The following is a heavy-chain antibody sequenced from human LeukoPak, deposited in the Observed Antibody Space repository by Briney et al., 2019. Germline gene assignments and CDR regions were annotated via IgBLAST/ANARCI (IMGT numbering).Heavy chain of an antibody. Sequence: GGSLRLSCEASGFKFDEYVMHWVRQAPGKGLEWVSGINWNSGSIDYADSVKGRFTISRDNAKNSLYLQMNSLRAEDTAVYYCARDRGGAYDFWSGYYTGYFDYWGQGTLVPVSS. CDR3: ARDRGGAYDFWSGYYTGYFDY. CDR2: INWNSGSI. V-gene: IGHV3-9*01. D-gene: IGHD3-3*01. J-gene: IGHJ4*02. CDR1: GFKFDEYV.